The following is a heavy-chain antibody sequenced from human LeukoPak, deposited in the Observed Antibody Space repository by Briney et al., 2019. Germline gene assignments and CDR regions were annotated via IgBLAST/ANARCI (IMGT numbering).Heavy chain of an antibody. Sequence: GGSLRLPCAAPGFTFSSYWMSWVRQAPGKGLEWVANIKQDGSEKYYVDSVKGRFTISRDNAKNSLYLQMNSLRAEDTAVYYCASIIDYWGQGTLVTVSS. V-gene: IGHV3-7*03. J-gene: IGHJ4*02. CDR2: IKQDGSEK. CDR3: ASIIDY. CDR1: GFTFSSYW.